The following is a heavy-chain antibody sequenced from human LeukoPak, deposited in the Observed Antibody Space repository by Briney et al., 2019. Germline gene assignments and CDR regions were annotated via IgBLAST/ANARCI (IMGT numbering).Heavy chain of an antibody. CDR2: VSPSGDIK. J-gene: IGHJ6*04. Sequence: GGSLRLSCVASGFTFSRHGMNWVRQAPGKGLEWVSGVSPSGDIKYYVDSVKGRFTVSRDNSKNTLYLQINSLRAEDTAVHYCAELGITMIGGVWAKGTTVTISS. CDR3: AELGITMIGGV. CDR1: GFTFSRHG. D-gene: IGHD3-10*02. V-gene: IGHV3-23*01.